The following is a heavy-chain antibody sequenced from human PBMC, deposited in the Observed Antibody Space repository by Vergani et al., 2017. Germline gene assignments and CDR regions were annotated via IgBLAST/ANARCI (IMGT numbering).Heavy chain of an antibody. CDR3: AKVDHYYDSSGYYSEVPGI. CDR2: ISGSGGST. CDR1: GFTFSSYA. D-gene: IGHD3-22*01. J-gene: IGHJ3*02. V-gene: IGHV3-23*01. Sequence: SCAASGFTFSSYAMSWVRQAPGKGLEWVSAISGSGGSTYYADSVKGRFTISRDNSKNTLYLQMNSLRAEDTAVYYCAKVDHYYDSSGYYSEVPGIWGQGTMVTVSS.